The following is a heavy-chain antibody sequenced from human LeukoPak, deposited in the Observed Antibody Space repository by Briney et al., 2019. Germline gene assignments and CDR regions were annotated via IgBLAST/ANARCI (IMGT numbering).Heavy chain of an antibody. CDR1: GFTFGDYP. CDR3: TSSYRSGWYGQY. V-gene: IGHV3-49*03. Sequence: GGXLRLSCTASGFTFGDYPISWFRQAPGKGLEWVGFIRSKSDGGTTEYAASVKGRFTISGDDSKNIAYLQMNSLKTEDTAMYYCTSSYRSGWYGQYWGQGTLVTVSS. D-gene: IGHD6-19*01. J-gene: IGHJ4*02. CDR2: IRSKSDGGTT.